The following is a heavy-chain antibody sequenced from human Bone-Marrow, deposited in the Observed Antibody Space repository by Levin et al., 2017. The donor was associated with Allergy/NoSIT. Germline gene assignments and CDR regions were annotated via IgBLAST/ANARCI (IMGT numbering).Heavy chain of an antibody. J-gene: IGHJ4*02. CDR2: IKSKTDGETT. CDR1: GFTFDTAW. V-gene: IGHV3-15*01. D-gene: IGHD7-27*01. Sequence: GGSLRLSCAASGFTFDTAWMTWVRQAPGKGLEWVGRIKSKTDGETTDYAAPVKDRFIISRDDSTNTVSLQMNSLKTEDTAVYFCTTDGMNWGLGGVGYWGQGTLVTVAS. CDR3: TTDGMNWGLGGVGY.